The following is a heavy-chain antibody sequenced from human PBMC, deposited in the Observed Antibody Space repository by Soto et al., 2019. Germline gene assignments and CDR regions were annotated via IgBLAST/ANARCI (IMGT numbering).Heavy chain of an antibody. V-gene: IGHV3-23*01. J-gene: IGHJ5*02. D-gene: IGHD1-26*01. Sequence: PGGPLTLAXAPSGFTFKNFGMSLVRQAPGKGLECISPISGSGFKKYYAGYVKGRFTNSRDNSKSTVYLELNNLSAEETAVYHCAKNQGVELVPLATVDWFDPWGQGSVVTVSS. CDR2: ISGSGFKK. CDR1: GFTFKNFG. CDR3: AKNQGVELVPLATVDWFDP.